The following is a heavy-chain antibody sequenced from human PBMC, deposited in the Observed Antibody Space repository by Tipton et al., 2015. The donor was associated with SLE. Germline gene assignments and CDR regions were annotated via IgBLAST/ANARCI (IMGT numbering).Heavy chain of an antibody. CDR3: VRHGLGIAAATGY. D-gene: IGHD6-13*01. Sequence: TLSLTCAVYDGWYDGSFSSFYWSWIRQPPGKGLEWIGEIDHSGRSNYKPSLKSRVTMSVETSRNQFSLKLTSVTAADTAVYYCVRHGLGIAAATGYWGRGTLVTVSS. V-gene: IGHV4-34*01. CDR1: DGWYDGSFSSFY. J-gene: IGHJ4*02. CDR2: IDHSGRS.